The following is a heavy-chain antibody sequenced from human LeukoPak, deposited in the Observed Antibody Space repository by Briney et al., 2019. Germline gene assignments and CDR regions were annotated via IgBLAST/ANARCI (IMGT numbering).Heavy chain of an antibody. V-gene: IGHV3-30-3*01. Sequence: GGSLRLSCAASGFTFSSYAMHWVHQAPGKGLEWVAVISYDGSNKYYADSVKGRFTISRDNSKNTLYLQMNSLRSEDTAVYYCARELVDIVATIKVYYYGMDVWGQGTTVTVSS. D-gene: IGHD5-12*01. CDR2: ISYDGSNK. CDR3: ARELVDIVATIKVYYYGMDV. CDR1: GFTFSSYA. J-gene: IGHJ6*02.